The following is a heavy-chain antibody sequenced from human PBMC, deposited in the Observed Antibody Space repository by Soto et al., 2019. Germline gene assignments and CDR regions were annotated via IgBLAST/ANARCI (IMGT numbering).Heavy chain of an antibody. CDR3: TRLISAAQDY. CDR1: GFVFKDSS. CDR2: IRSRAYNYAT. D-gene: IGHD3-10*01. Sequence: EVLLVESGGGVVQPGGSLKLSCVASGFVFKDSSIHRVRPASGKRLEWVGRIRSRAYNYATAYTASGKGRFTIFRDDSTNTAYLQMNSLRTEDTAIYYCTRLISAAQDYWGQGTLVTVSS. V-gene: IGHV3-73*01. J-gene: IGHJ4*02.